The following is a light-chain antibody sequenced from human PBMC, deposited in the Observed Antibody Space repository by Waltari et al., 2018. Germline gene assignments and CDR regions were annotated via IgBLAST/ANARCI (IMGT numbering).Light chain of an antibody. CDR3: QSFDSRLSDGVV. Sequence: QSVLTLPLSVSGTPGQRVTISCTGSSSNLGEGHHVHWSQKIPGTAPKLLIFGNNNRPSGVPDRFSGSKSGTSASLAITGLQAEDEGDYYCQSFDSRLSDGVVFGGGTKVTVL. J-gene: IGLJ2*01. V-gene: IGLV1-40*01. CDR1: SSNLGEGHH. CDR2: GNN.